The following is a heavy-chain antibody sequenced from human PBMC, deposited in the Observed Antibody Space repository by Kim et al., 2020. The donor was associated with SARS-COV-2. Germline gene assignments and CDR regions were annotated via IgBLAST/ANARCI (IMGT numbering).Heavy chain of an antibody. CDR2: INHSGST. V-gene: IGHV4-34*01. Sequence: SETLSLTCAVYGGSFSGYYWSWIRQPPGKGLEWIGEINHSGSTNYNPSLKSRVTISVDTSKNQFSLKLSSVTAADTAVYYCASFGETTTGPLFDYWGQGTLVTVSS. J-gene: IGHJ4*02. D-gene: IGHD3-10*01. CDR3: ASFGETTTGPLFDY. CDR1: GGSFSGYY.